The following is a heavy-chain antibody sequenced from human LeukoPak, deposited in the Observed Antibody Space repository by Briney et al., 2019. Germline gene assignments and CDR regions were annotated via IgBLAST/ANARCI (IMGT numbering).Heavy chain of an antibody. D-gene: IGHD2-15*01. CDR3: ARDIVVADNNWFDP. CDR2: INHSGST. Sequence: SETLSLTCSVYGGSFSDYYWSWIRQPPGKGLEWIAEINHSGSTNYNPSLKSRVTMSVDTSKNQFSLKLSSVTAADTAVYYCARDIVVADNNWFDPWGQGILVTVSS. CDR1: GGSFSDYY. V-gene: IGHV4-34*01. J-gene: IGHJ5*02.